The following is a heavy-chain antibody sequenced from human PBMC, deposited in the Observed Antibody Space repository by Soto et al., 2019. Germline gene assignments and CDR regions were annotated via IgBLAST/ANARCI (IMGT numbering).Heavy chain of an antibody. D-gene: IGHD1-1*01. V-gene: IGHV3-74*01. CDR3: ARWPMVSSTGSGSQ. CDR1: GFTFSAYW. Sequence: GESLKISCAVSGFTFSAYWMHWVRQVPGKGLTWVSRISDDGSTATYADSVKGRFVISRDNAKNSLYLEMNTLRADDSSLYYCARWPMVSSTGSGSQWGRGSRVTVS. CDR2: ISDDGSTA. J-gene: IGHJ2*01.